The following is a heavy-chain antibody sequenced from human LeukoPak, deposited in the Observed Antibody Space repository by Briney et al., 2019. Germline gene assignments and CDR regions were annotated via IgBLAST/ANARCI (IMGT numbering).Heavy chain of an antibody. Sequence: PGGSLRLSCAASGFTFSSYAMSWARQALGKGLEWVSAISGSGGSTYYADSVKGRFTISRDNSKNTLYLQMNSLRAEDTAVYYCAKVGGYDFWSGYYYPGLYYMDVWGKGTTVTVSS. CDR3: AKVGGYDFWSGYYYPGLYYMDV. CDR2: ISGSGGST. V-gene: IGHV3-23*01. J-gene: IGHJ6*03. D-gene: IGHD3-3*01. CDR1: GFTFSSYA.